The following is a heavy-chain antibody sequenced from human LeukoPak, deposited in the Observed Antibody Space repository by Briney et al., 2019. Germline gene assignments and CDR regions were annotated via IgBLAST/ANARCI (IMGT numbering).Heavy chain of an antibody. CDR2: ISSSSTYI. J-gene: IGHJ6*03. Sequence: GGSLRLSCEASGFTFSSYRMNWVRQGPGKGLEWVSSISSSSTYIYYADSVKGRFTISRDNAKNSLYLQMNSLRAEDTAVYYCAREGGTSRGRNYYYMDVWGKGTTVTVSS. CDR1: GFTFSSYR. D-gene: IGHD2-15*01. V-gene: IGHV3-21*01. CDR3: AREGGTSRGRNYYYMDV.